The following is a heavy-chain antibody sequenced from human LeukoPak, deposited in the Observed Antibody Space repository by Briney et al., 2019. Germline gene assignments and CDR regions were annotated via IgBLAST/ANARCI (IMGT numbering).Heavy chain of an antibody. Sequence: SETLSLTCTVSGGSISSYYWSWIRQPAGKGLEWIGLFHTSGSTNYDPSLKSRVSMSVDTSKNQFSLKLSSVTAADTAVYYCARGRYSYGPQNYDYMDVWGKGTTVTISS. CDR3: ARGRYSYGPQNYDYMDV. D-gene: IGHD5-18*01. J-gene: IGHJ6*03. CDR2: FHTSGST. V-gene: IGHV4-4*07. CDR1: GGSISSYY.